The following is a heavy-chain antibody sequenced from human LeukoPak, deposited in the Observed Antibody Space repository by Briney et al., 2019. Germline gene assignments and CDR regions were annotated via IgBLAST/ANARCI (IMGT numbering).Heavy chain of an antibody. CDR3: ARIEYSSSSPWFDP. J-gene: IGHJ5*02. D-gene: IGHD6-6*01. V-gene: IGHV1-18*01. CDR2: ISAYNGNT. CDR1: GYTFTSYG. Sequence: GASVTVSCKASGYTFTSYGISWVRQAPGQGLEWMGWISAYNGNTNYAQKLQGRVTMTTDTSTSTAYMELRSLRSDDAAVYYCARIEYSSSSPWFDPWGQGTLVTVSS.